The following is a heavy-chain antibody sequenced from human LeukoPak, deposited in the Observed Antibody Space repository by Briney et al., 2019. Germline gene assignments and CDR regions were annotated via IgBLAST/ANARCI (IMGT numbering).Heavy chain of an antibody. CDR1: GDSITYFY. V-gene: IGHV4-4*07. J-gene: IGHJ6*03. CDR2: FSSSGST. CDR3: ARRMGRRFGERYYYYHYMDV. Sequence: SETLSLTCSVSGDSITYFYWSWIRQAAGKGLEWIERFSSSGSTDYNASLKSRVTISVDTSKNQFSLKLSSVTAADTAVYYCARRMGRRFGERYYYYHYMDVWGKGTTVTISS. D-gene: IGHD3-10*01.